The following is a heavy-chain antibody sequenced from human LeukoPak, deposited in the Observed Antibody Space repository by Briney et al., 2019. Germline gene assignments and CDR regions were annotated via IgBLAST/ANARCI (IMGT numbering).Heavy chain of an antibody. J-gene: IGHJ4*02. D-gene: IGHD3-10*01. Sequence: GASVKVSCKASGFTFTNYAMQWVRQAPGQRLEWMGWINADNGHTRYSQRFQGRVTITRDTSATTAYMEVTSLRSEDTAVYYCARGIWTRTVSSYYLDYWGQGTLVTVSS. V-gene: IGHV1-3*01. CDR1: GFTFTNYA. CDR3: ARGIWTRTVSSYYLDY. CDR2: INADNGHT.